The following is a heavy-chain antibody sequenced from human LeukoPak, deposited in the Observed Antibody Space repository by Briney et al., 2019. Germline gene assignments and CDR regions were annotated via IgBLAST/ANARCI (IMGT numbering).Heavy chain of an antibody. CDR3: ARDLNWETY. V-gene: IGHV3-7*01. Sequence: QSGGSLRLSCAGSGFSFSSYWMNWVRQAPGKGLEWVASIDQDGSEKYYVDSVKGRFTISRDNAKNSLYLQMNSVRAEDTAVYYCARDLNWETYWGQGTLVSVSS. D-gene: IGHD7-27*01. CDR2: IDQDGSEK. CDR1: GFSFSSYW. J-gene: IGHJ4*02.